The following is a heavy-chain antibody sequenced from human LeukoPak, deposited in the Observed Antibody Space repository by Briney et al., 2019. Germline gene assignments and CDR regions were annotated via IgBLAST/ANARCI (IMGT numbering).Heavy chain of an antibody. CDR3: ARHSMVLRPAYFDY. CDR2: IYPGDSDT. V-gene: IGHV5-51*01. Sequence: GKSLKISCKGSGCSFTSYWIGWVRQMPGKGLEWMGIIYPGDSDTRYSPSFQGQVTISADKSISTAYLQWSSLKASDTAMYYCARHSMVLRPAYFDYWGQGTLVTVSS. J-gene: IGHJ4*02. D-gene: IGHD4/OR15-4a*01. CDR1: GCSFTSYW.